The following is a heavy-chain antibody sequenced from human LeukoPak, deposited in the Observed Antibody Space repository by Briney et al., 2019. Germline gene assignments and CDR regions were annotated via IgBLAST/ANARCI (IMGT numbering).Heavy chain of an antibody. V-gene: IGHV4-59*01. J-gene: IGHJ4*02. Sequence: PSETLTLTCTVSGDSISSYYWSWIRQPPGKGLEWIGYIYDSGSTNYNPSLKSRVTISVDTSKNQFSLKLSSVTAADTAVYYCARGRDAYKAGFWGQGTLVTVSS. CDR2: IYDSGST. CDR3: ARGRDAYKAGF. D-gene: IGHD5-24*01. CDR1: GDSISSYY.